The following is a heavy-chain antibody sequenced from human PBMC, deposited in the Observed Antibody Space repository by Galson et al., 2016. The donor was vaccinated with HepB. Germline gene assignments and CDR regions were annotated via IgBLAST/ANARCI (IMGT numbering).Heavy chain of an antibody. CDR3: ARIVAGLDS. V-gene: IGHV1-3*01. J-gene: IGHJ4*02. D-gene: IGHD3-16*02. CDR1: GYTFKTRG. CDR2: INPDNGLT. Sequence: SVKVSCKASGYTFKTRGIHWVRQAPGQGLEWMGWINPDNGLTKSSQKFQGRVTFTRDTIATTAYMELSSPRYEDAAVFYCARIVAGLDSWGQGTLVTVS.